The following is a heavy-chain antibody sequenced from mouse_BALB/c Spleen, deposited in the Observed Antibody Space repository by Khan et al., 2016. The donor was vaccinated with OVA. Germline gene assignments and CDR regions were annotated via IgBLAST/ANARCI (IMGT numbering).Heavy chain of an antibody. CDR3: AKGLWSYYFALDY. CDR2: IWGGGTT. CDR1: GFSLTDYG. Sequence: VQLQESGPDLVAPSQNLSITCTVSGFSLTDYGVSWIRQPPGKGLEWLGVIWGGGTTYYNSALKSRLSIRKDNSKSQVFLKMNSLQTDDTAMYYCAKGLWSYYFALDYWGQGTSVTVSS. V-gene: IGHV2-6-5*01. J-gene: IGHJ4*01. D-gene: IGHD1-1*02.